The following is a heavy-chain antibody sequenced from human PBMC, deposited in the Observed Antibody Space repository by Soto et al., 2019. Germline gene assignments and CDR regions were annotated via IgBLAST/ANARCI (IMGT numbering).Heavy chain of an antibody. CDR3: ARAAGSSYHYFDY. D-gene: IGHD2-15*01. CDR2: INHSGST. J-gene: IGHJ4*02. Sequence: LSLTCAVYGGSFSGYYWSWIRQPPGKGLEWIGEINHSGSTNYNPSLKSRVTISVDTSKNQFSLKLSSVTAADTAVYYCARAAGSSYHYFDYWGQGTLVTVSS. CDR1: GGSFSGYY. V-gene: IGHV4-34*01.